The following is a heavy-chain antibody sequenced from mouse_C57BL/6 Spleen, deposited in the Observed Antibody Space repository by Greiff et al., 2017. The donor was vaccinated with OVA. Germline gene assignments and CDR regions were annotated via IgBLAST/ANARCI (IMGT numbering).Heavy chain of an antibody. D-gene: IGHD2-4*01. CDR2: INPSTGGT. Sequence: QLQQSGPELVKPGASVKISCKASGYSFTGYYMNWVKQSPEKSLEWIGEINPSTGGTTYNQKFKAKATLTVDKSSSTAYMQLKSLTSEDSAVYYCATFYDYDGAWFAYWGQGTLVTVSA. V-gene: IGHV1-42*01. CDR3: ATFYDYDGAWFAY. J-gene: IGHJ3*01. CDR1: GYSFTGYY.